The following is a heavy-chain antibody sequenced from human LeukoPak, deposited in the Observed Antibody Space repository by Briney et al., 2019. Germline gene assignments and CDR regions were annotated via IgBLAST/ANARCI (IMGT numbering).Heavy chain of an antibody. J-gene: IGHJ5*02. D-gene: IGHD1-26*01. V-gene: IGHV3-33*01. CDR2: IWYDGSNK. CDR1: GFTFSSYG. Sequence: PGRSLRLSCAASGFTFSSYGMYWVRQAPGKGLEWVAVIWYDGSNKYYADSVKGRFTISRDNSKFTLYLQMNRLRVEDTAMYYCARSVGATTDWFDPWGQGTPVTVSS. CDR3: ARSVGATTDWFDP.